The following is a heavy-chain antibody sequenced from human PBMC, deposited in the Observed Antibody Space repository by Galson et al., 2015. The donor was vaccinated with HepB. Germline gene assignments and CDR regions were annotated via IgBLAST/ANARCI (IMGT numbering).Heavy chain of an antibody. Sequence: SLRLSCAASGFTFSSYGMHWVRQAPGKGLEWVAVISYDGSNKYYADSVKGRFTISRDNSKNTLYLQMNSLRAEDTAVYYCAKGPGRTPGWDFDYWGQGTLVAVSS. D-gene: IGHD6-19*01. CDR1: GFTFSSYG. CDR3: AKGPGRTPGWDFDY. V-gene: IGHV3-30*18. J-gene: IGHJ4*02. CDR2: ISYDGSNK.